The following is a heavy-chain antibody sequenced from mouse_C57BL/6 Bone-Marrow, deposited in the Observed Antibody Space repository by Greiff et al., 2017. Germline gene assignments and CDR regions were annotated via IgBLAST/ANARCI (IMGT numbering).Heavy chain of an antibody. Sequence: EVKLMESGAELVKPGASVKLSCTASGFNIKDYYMHWVKQRTEQGLEWIGRIAPEDGETKYAPKFQGKATITADTSSNTAYLQLSSLTSEDTAVYYCAWTDGSSHWDFDVWGTGTTVTVSS. V-gene: IGHV14-2*01. D-gene: IGHD1-1*01. CDR2: IAPEDGET. CDR1: GFNIKDYY. J-gene: IGHJ1*03. CDR3: AWTDGSSHWDFDV.